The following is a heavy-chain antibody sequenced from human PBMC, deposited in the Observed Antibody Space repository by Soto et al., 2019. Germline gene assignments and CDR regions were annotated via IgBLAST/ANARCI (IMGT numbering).Heavy chain of an antibody. V-gene: IGHV4-39*01. CDR2: IFYSGST. CDR3: ARHLTYCSAGSCYSDFPYYGMDV. D-gene: IGHD2-15*01. CDR1: RFSISSSSYY. J-gene: IGHJ6*02. Sequence: SVTLSLTCTVPRFSISSSSYYWGWSRKPPGEGLEWIGSIFYSGSTYYNPSLKSRVTISVDTSKNQSSLKLSSVTAADTAVYYCARHLTYCSAGSCYSDFPYYGMDVWGQGTTVS.